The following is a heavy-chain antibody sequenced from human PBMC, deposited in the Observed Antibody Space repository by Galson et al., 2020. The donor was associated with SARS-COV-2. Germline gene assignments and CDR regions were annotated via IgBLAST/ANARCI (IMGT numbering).Heavy chain of an antibody. CDR3: ARMSYYDSGGYYSTTKYYYGMDV. J-gene: IGHJ6*02. CDR1: GGSISSSHYY. D-gene: IGHD3-22*01. CDR2: IYTNGNT. V-gene: IGHV4-61*02. Sequence: SETLSLTCTVSGGSISSSHYYWNWIRQPAGKGLEWIWRIYTNGNTNYNPSLKSRVIMSVDTSKNQFSLKLSSVTAADTAVYYCARMSYYDSGGYYSTTKYYYGMDVWGQGTTVTVSS.